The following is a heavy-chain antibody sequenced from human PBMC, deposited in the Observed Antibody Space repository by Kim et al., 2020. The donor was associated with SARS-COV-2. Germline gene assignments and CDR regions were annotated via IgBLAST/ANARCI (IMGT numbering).Heavy chain of an antibody. V-gene: IGHV3-30*02. D-gene: IGHD3-10*01. J-gene: IGHJ4*02. CDR3: AKHASSGRSCQAKLDS. Sequence: SVQGRFAVSRDNSKHTLYLQMNSLRPEDTSVYYCAKHASSGRSCQAKLDSWGQGTLVIVSS.